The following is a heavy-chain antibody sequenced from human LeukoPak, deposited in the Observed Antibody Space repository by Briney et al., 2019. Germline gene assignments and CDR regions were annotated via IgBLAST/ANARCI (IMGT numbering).Heavy chain of an antibody. J-gene: IGHJ4*02. V-gene: IGHV5-51*01. CDR3: ARLMSGNYHNAVEF. CDR1: GYQFSKYW. D-gene: IGHD3-10*01. Sequence: PGESLKISCKGSGYQFSKYWIGWVRQMPGKGLEWMGIIYPDDSDTRYSPSFQGQVTFSAGKSTSTAYLQWSSLKCSDTAMYFCARLMSGNYHNAVEFWGQGTLVTVSS. CDR2: IYPDDSDT.